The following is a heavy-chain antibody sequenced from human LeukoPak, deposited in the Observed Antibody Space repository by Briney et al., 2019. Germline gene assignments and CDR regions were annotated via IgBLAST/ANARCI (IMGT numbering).Heavy chain of an antibody. CDR3: AGGNDYFDY. J-gene: IGHJ4*02. Sequence: PGGSLRLSCAASGFTFSSYAMHWVRQAPGKGLEWVAVISYDGSNKYYADSVKGRFTISRDNSKNTLYLQMYSLRAEDTAVYYCAGGNDYFDYWGQGTLVTVSS. D-gene: IGHD3-16*01. V-gene: IGHV3-30-3*01. CDR1: GFTFSSYA. CDR2: ISYDGSNK.